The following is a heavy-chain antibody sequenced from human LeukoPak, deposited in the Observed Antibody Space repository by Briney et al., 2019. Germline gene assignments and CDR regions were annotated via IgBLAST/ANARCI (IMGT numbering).Heavy chain of an antibody. CDR1: GGSISRSY. D-gene: IGHD6-19*01. J-gene: IGHJ5*02. V-gene: IGHV4-4*07. CDR3: TGNGWYAVDT. CDR2: IYGSGTI. Sequence: SETLSLTCTVSGGSISRSYWSWMRQPAGKGPEWIGRIYGSGTITYNPSLESRVTMSVDTSKNQFSLILNSVTAADTAVYYCTGNGWYAVDTWGQGILVTVSS.